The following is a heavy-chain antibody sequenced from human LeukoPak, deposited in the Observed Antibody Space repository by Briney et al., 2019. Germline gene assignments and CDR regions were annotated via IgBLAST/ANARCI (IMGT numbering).Heavy chain of an antibody. Sequence: PGGSLRLSCAASGFTFSSYWMSWVRQAPGKGLEWEANIKQDGSEKYYVDSVKGRFTISRDNAKNSLYLQMNSLRAEDTAVYYCARGGRYPRTTTVWVFSGRREKGGADAFDIWGQGTMVTVSS. CDR1: GFTFSSYW. V-gene: IGHV3-7*03. J-gene: IGHJ3*02. CDR3: ARGGRYPRTTTVWVFSGRREKGGADAFDI. D-gene: IGHD4-17*01. CDR2: IKQDGSEK.